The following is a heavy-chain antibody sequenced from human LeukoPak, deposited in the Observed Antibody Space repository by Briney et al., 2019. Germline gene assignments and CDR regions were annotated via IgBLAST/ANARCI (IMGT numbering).Heavy chain of an antibody. CDR1: GDSVSSNNGD. J-gene: IGHJ4*02. CDR2: TYYRSKWYN. Sequence: SQTLSLTCAISGDSVSSNNGDWKWIRQSPSRGLEWLGRTYYRSKWYNDYAGSFISRITISPDTSKNQFSLQLDSVTPEDTAVYYCARDVGATGWHTFDYWGQGTLVTVSS. CDR3: ARDVGATGWHTFDY. D-gene: IGHD3-9*01. V-gene: IGHV6-1*01.